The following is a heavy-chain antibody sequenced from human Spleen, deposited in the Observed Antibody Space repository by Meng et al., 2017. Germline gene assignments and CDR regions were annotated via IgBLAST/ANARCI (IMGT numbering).Heavy chain of an antibody. V-gene: IGHV1-69*13. Sequence: SVKVSCKASGGTFSSYGISWVRQVPGQGLEWMGGIFPMFGKPNYAQKFQDRVTITADESTSTVYMELSGLRPGDTAVVYCARAPISGAFYNPSLYYFDYWGQGTLVTVSS. J-gene: IGHJ4*02. CDR1: GGTFSSYG. CDR3: ARAPISGAFYNPSLYYFDY. D-gene: IGHD1-14*01. CDR2: IFPMFGKP.